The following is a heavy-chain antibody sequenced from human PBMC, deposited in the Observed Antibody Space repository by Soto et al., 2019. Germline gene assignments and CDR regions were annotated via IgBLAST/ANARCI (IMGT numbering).Heavy chain of an antibody. CDR1: GYTFVNFG. V-gene: IGHV1-18*01. J-gene: IGHJ2*01. CDR2: ISTDKGYT. D-gene: IGHD2-15*01. Sequence: VQLVQSGAEVKEPGAPVKVSCKASGYTFVNFGITWVRQAPGQGLEWVGWISTDKGYTTYAEKFQGRVSMTADTATRTPYMDLSSLMSAGTAVSYWGSDLDCGIGGNCHQVWDVDYWGRGTVVTVSS. CDR3: GSDLDCGIGGNCHQVWDVDY.